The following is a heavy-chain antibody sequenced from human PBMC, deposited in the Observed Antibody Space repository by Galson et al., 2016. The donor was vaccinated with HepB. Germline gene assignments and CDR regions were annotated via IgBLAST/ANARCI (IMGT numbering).Heavy chain of an antibody. D-gene: IGHD6-19*01. V-gene: IGHV3-30*18. J-gene: IGHJ4*02. CDR2: ISYDGGSK. CDR3: AKDRSYSGGWRTYFDY. Sequence: SLRLSCAASGFTFTSYGMHWVRQAPGKGLEWVAVISYDGGSKYYADSVQGRFTISSDNSKNTLSLQMNSLRAEDTAVYYCAKDRSYSGGWRTYFDYWGQGTLVTVSS. CDR1: GFTFTSYG.